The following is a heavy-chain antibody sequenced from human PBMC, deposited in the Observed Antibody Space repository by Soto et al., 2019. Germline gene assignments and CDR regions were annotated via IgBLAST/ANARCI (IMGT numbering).Heavy chain of an antibody. CDR2: IKSKTDGGTT. CDR1: GFTFSNAW. CDR3: TILPYDFWKGMDV. Sequence: GGSLRLSCAASGFTFSNAWMSWVRQAPGKGLEWVGRIKSKTDGGTTDYAAPVKGRFTISRDDSKNTLYLQMNSLKTEDTAVYYCTILPYDFWKGMDVWGQGTTVTVSS. J-gene: IGHJ6*02. D-gene: IGHD3-3*01. V-gene: IGHV3-15*01.